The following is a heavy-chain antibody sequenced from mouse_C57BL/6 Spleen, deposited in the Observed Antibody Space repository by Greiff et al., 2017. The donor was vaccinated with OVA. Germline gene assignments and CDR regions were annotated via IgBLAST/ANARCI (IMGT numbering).Heavy chain of an antibody. CDR1: GYSFTGYY. V-gene: IGHV1-42*01. CDR3: ARSRDSSGYLAWFAY. Sequence: EVKLMESGPELVKPGASVKISCKASGYSFTGYYMNWVKQSPEKSLEWIGEINPSTGGTTYNQKFKAKATLTVDKSSRTAYMQLKSLTSEDSAVYYCARSRDSSGYLAWFAYWGKGTLVTVSA. CDR2: INPSTGGT. J-gene: IGHJ3*01. D-gene: IGHD3-2*02.